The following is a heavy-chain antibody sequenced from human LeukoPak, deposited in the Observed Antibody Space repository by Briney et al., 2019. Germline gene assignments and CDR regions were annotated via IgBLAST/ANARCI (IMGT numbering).Heavy chain of an antibody. J-gene: IGHJ4*02. D-gene: IGHD6-19*01. CDR1: GYSFNKYW. CDR2: IYPGDSDT. V-gene: IGHV5-51*01. CDR3: ARHVGIEVAGPCDY. Sequence: GESLKISCQGSGYSFNKYWIGWVRQMPGKGLEWMGIIYPGDSDTRYSPSFQGQVTISADKSLSAAYLQWSSLKASDTAMYYCARHVGIEVAGPCDYWGQGTLVTVSS.